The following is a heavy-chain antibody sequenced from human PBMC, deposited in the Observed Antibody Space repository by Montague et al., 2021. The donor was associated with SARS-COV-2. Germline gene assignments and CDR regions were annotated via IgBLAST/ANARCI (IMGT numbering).Heavy chain of an antibody. Sequence: SLRLSCAASGFTFSSYGMHWVRQAPGKGLEWVAVIWYDGSNKYHADSVKGRFTISRDNSKNTLYLQMNSLRAEDTAVYYCARDFGILTGTAPEDYWGQGTLVTVSS. J-gene: IGHJ4*02. CDR1: GFTFSSYG. CDR3: ARDFGILTGTAPEDY. D-gene: IGHD3-9*01. V-gene: IGHV3-33*01. CDR2: IWYDGSNK.